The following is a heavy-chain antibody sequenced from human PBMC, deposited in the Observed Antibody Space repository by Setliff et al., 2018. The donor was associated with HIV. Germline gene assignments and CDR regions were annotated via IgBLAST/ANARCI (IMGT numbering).Heavy chain of an antibody. Sequence: SLRLSCVAFGFTFSSYGMSWVRQAPGKGLEWVSTISGRDGRTYYADSVKGRFTISRDSSKNTLYLQMNSLRAEDTAVYYCAHSWDFDYWGQGTLVTVSS. CDR3: AHSWDFDY. V-gene: IGHV3-23*01. CDR1: GFTFSSYG. D-gene: IGHD6-13*01. J-gene: IGHJ4*02. CDR2: ISGRDGRT.